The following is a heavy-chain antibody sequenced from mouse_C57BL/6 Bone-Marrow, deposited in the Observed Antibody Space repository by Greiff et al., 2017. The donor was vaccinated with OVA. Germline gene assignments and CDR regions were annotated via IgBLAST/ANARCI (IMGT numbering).Heavy chain of an antibody. CDR2: IDPENGDT. J-gene: IGHJ4*01. D-gene: IGHD2-3*01. CDR3: TTPHDGYLYYAMDY. CDR1: GFNIKDDY. Sequence: LVESGAELVRPGASVKLSCTASGFNIKDDYMHWVKQRPEQGLEWIGWIDPENGDTEYASNFQGKATITADTSSNTDYLQLSSLTSEDTAVYYCTTPHDGYLYYAMDYWGQGTSVTVSS. V-gene: IGHV14-4*01.